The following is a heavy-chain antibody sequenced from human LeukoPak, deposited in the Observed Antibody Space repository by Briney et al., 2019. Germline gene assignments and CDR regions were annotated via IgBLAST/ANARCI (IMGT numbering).Heavy chain of an antibody. CDR2: FRSSSSYT. Sequence: GGSLSLSCAASGFTFSDYYMSWIPQAPGKGLEWVSYFRSSSSYTNYADSVKGRFTISRDNAKNSLYLQMHSLRAEDTAVYYCARDSFGDYECLADYWGQGTLVTVSS. CDR3: ARDSFGDYECLADY. D-gene: IGHD4-17*01. CDR1: GFTFSDYY. J-gene: IGHJ4*02. V-gene: IGHV3-11*06.